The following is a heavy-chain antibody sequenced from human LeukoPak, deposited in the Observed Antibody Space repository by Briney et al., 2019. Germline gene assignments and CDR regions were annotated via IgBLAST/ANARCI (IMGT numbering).Heavy chain of an antibody. CDR3: ARGHYYDSSGPYYYYYGMDV. V-gene: IGHV4-59*01. D-gene: IGHD3-22*01. Sequence: PSETLSLTCTVSGGSISSYYWSWIRQPPGKGLEWIGYIYYSGSTNYNPSLKSRVTISVDTSKNQFSLKLSSVTAADTAVYYCARGHYYDSSGPYYYYYGMDVWGQGTTVTVSS. J-gene: IGHJ6*02. CDR1: GGSISSYY. CDR2: IYYSGST.